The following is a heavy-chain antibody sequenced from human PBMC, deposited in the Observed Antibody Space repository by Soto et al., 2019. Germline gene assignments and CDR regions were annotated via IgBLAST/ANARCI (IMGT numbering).Heavy chain of an antibody. Sequence: QVQLQESGPGLVKPSQTLSLTCTVSGGSISSGGYYWSWIRQHPGKGLEWIGYIYYSGSTYYNPSLKCRVTIAVDTSKNQFSLKLSSVTAADTAVYYCARDLGGGITMVRGVGGMDVWGQGTTVTVSS. J-gene: IGHJ6*02. V-gene: IGHV4-31*03. D-gene: IGHD3-10*01. CDR1: GGSISSGGYY. CDR2: IYYSGST. CDR3: ARDLGGGITMVRGVGGMDV.